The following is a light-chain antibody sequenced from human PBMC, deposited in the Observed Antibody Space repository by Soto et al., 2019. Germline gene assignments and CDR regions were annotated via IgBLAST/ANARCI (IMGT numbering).Light chain of an antibody. J-gene: IGKJ3*01. V-gene: IGKV3-11*01. Sequence: EIVLTQSPATLSLSPGERATLSCRASQSISSYLAWYQQKPDQAPRLLIYDASNSATGIPARFSGSGSGTDFTLTISSLEPEDFAVYYCQQRSTWSFTFGPGTKVDIK. CDR2: DAS. CDR3: QQRSTWSFT. CDR1: QSISSY.